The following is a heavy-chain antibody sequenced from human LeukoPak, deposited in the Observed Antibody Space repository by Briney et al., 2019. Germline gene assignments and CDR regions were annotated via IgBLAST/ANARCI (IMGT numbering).Heavy chain of an antibody. V-gene: IGHV3-15*01. CDR1: GFTLSNAW. CDR2: IKSKTDGGTT. CDR3: VGYCSGGNCPNAFDI. J-gene: IGHJ3*02. D-gene: IGHD2-15*01. Sequence: GGSLRLSCAASGFTLSNAWMSWVRQVPGNGLEWLGRIKSKTDGGTTDYAAPVKGRFTISRDDSKNTLYLQMNSLKTEDTAVYYCVGYCSGGNCPNAFDIWGQGTMVTVSS.